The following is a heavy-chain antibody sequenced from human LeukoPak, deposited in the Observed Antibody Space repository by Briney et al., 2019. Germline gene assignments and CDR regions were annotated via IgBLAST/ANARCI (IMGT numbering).Heavy chain of an antibody. CDR3: ARGRYGDSADY. V-gene: IGHV3-7*03. Sequence: GGSLRLSCAVSGFTFSGFWMSWSRQAPGKGLEWVASINSDGSEGYYADVVKGRFTISRDNAKNSLYLQINSLRSEDTAVYYCARGRYGDSADYWGQGTLVTVSS. CDR2: INSDGSEG. J-gene: IGHJ4*02. CDR1: GFTFSGFW. D-gene: IGHD4-17*01.